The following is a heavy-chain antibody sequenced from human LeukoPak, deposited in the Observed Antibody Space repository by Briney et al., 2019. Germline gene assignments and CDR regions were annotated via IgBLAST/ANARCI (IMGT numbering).Heavy chain of an antibody. J-gene: IGHJ4*02. CDR3: AKVGYGSGSTPLDY. Sequence: GGSLRLSCAASGFTFSNAWMNWVRQAPGKGLEWVGRIKSKTDGGTTDYAAPVKGRFTISGDDSKNTLYLQMNSLRPEDTAVFYCAKVGYGSGSTPLDYWGQGTLVTVSS. D-gene: IGHD3-10*01. CDR1: GFTFSNAW. V-gene: IGHV3-15*01. CDR2: IKSKTDGGTT.